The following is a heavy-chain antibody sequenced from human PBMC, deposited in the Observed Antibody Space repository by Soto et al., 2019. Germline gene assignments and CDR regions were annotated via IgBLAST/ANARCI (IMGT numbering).Heavy chain of an antibody. CDR1: GFTFSDYY. CDR2: IISSGSTK. D-gene: IGHD3-3*01. V-gene: IGHV3-11*01. CDR3: ARAISGVGILDY. Sequence: QVQLVESGGGLVKPGGSLRLSCAASGFTFSDYYMTWIRQAPGKGLDWVSYIISSGSTKYYADSVKGRFTISRDNGKNSLYLQMNSLRAEDTAVYYCARAISGVGILDYWGQGTLVTVSS. J-gene: IGHJ4*02.